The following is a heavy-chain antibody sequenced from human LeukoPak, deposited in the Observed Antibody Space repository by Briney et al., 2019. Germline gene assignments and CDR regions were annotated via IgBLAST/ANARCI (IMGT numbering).Heavy chain of an antibody. CDR3: ARVSGNPFDY. D-gene: IGHD1-26*01. V-gene: IGHV4-38-2*02. CDR1: GYSISSGYY. J-gene: IGHJ4*02. Sequence: KPSETLSLTCTVSGYSISSGYYWGWIRQPPGKGLEWIGSIYHSGSTYYNPSLKSRVTISVDTSKNQFSLKLSSVTAADTAVYYCARVSGNPFDYWGQGTLVTVSS. CDR2: IYHSGST.